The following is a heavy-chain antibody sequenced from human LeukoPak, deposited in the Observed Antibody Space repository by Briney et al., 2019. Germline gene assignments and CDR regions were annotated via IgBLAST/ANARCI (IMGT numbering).Heavy chain of an antibody. CDR1: RFTFSSYA. CDR3: ALQGQQLGWFDP. CDR2: ISGSGGST. Sequence: GGPLRLSCAASRFTFSSYAMSWVRQAPGKGLEWVSAISGSGGSTYYADSVKGRFTISRDNSKNTLYLQMNSLRAEDTAVYYCALQGQQLGWFDPWGQGTLVTVSS. V-gene: IGHV3-23*01. J-gene: IGHJ5*02. D-gene: IGHD6-13*01.